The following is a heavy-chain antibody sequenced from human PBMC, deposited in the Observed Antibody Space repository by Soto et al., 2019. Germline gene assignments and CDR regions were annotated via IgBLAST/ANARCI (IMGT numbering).Heavy chain of an antibody. J-gene: IGHJ3*02. Sequence: ASVKVSCKASGYTFTSYDINWVRQATGQGLERMGWMNPNSGNTGYAQKFQGRVTMTRNTSISTAYMELSSLRSEDTAVYYCARSYYYDSSGYSDAFDIWGQGTMVTVS. D-gene: IGHD3-22*01. V-gene: IGHV1-8*01. CDR1: GYTFTSYD. CDR2: MNPNSGNT. CDR3: ARSYYYDSSGYSDAFDI.